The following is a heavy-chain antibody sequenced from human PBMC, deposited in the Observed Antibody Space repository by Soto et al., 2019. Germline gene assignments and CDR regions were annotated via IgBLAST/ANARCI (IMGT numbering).Heavy chain of an antibody. CDR2: ISGSGGST. V-gene: IGHV3-23*01. J-gene: IGHJ6*02. D-gene: IGHD6-19*01. CDR3: AKIGAGSSFYGMDV. Sequence: GGSLRLSCAASGFTFSSYAMSWVRQAPGKGLEWVSAISGSGGSTYYADSVKGRFTISRDNSKNTLYLQMNSLRAEDTAVYYCAKIGAGSSFYGMDVGGQGTTVTVSS. CDR1: GFTFSSYA.